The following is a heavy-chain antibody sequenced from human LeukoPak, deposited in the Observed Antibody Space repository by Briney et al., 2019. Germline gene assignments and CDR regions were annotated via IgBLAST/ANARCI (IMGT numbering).Heavy chain of an antibody. CDR2: IYYSGST. V-gene: IGHV4-59*08. Sequence: SETLSLTCTVSGGSISSYYWSWIRQPPGKGLEWIGYIYYSGSTNYNPSLKSRVTISVDTSKNQFSLKLSSVTAADTAVYYCARLYYDSSGELDYWGQGTLVTVSS. D-gene: IGHD3-22*01. CDR1: GGSISSYY. J-gene: IGHJ4*02. CDR3: ARLYYDSSGELDY.